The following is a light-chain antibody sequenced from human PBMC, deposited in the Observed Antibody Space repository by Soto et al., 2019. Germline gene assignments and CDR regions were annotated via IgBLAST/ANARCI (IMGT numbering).Light chain of an antibody. J-gene: IGKJ5*01. V-gene: IGKV3-20*01. Sequence: EIVLTQSPGTLSLSPGERATLSCRASQSVSSTYLAWYQQKPGQAPRLLIYGASSRATGNSDRFSGSGSGTDFTLTISRLEPQDSAVYYCQQYGSSPPITFGQGTRLEIK. CDR1: QSVSSTY. CDR2: GAS. CDR3: QQYGSSPPIT.